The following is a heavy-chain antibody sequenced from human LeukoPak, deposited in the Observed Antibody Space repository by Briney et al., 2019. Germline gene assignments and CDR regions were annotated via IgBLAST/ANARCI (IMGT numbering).Heavy chain of an antibody. V-gene: IGHV1-69*04. Sequence: GASVKVSCKASGGTFSSYAISWVRQAPGQGLKWMGRIIPMLGIANCAQKFQGRVTITADKSTSTAYMELSSLRSEDTAVYYCARGVTYYYDSSGYYWAWFDPWGQGTLVTVSS. CDR3: ARGVTYYYDSSGYYWAWFDP. J-gene: IGHJ5*02. D-gene: IGHD3-22*01. CDR1: GGTFSSYA. CDR2: IIPMLGIA.